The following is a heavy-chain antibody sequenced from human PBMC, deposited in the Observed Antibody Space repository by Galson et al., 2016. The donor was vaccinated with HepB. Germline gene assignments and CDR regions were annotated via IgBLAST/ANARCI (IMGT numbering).Heavy chain of an antibody. CDR3: PHSYPSYHGNLFSF. CDR2: VYWDDDK. V-gene: IGHV2-5*02. J-gene: IGHJ4*02. CDR1: GFSLDTGGVA. Sequence: PALVKPTQTLTLTCTFSGFSLDTGGVAVGWIRQPPGKALEWLALVYWDDDKRYSPSLRSRLTIAKDTSKNQVVLTLTNVDPVDTATDYCPHSYPSYHGNLFSFWGQGTLVTVSS. D-gene: IGHD4-23*01.